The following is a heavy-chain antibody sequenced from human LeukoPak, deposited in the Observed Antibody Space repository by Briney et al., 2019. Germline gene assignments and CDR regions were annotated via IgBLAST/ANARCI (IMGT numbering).Heavy chain of an antibody. Sequence: GGSLRLSCAASGFTFSDYSINWVRQAPGKGLEWVSSISTVSTYTNYADSVKGRFSISRDNAKGLLYLQMSNLRDEDTGVYYCPRDASGYLHYYYMDVWGKGTTVTVSS. V-gene: IGHV3-21*01. CDR1: GFTFSDYS. D-gene: IGHD5-12*01. CDR3: PRDASGYLHYYYMDV. J-gene: IGHJ6*03. CDR2: ISTVSTYT.